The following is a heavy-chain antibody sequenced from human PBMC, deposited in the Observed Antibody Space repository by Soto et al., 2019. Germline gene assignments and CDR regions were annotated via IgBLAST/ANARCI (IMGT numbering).Heavy chain of an antibody. CDR2: IYHSGSN. J-gene: IGHJ4*02. V-gene: IGHV4-30-2*01. D-gene: IGHD2-15*01. CDR3: ARGQVVAAQH. Sequence: QLQLQESGSGLVKPSQTLSLTCAVSGGSISGGGYSWSWIRQPPGKGLEWIGYIYHSGSNYYNPSLKSRVTISVDRSKNQFSLKLGSGTAAYTAVYYCARGQVVAAQHWGQGTLVTVSS. CDR1: GGSISGGGYS.